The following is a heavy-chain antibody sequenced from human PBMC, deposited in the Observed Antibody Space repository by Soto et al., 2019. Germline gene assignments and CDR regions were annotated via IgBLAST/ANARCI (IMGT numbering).Heavy chain of an antibody. Sequence: QITLKESGPTLVKPTQTLTLTCTFSGFSLSASGVGVGWIRQPPGKALEWLALIYWDDDKRYSPSLKSRPTIPKDTSKKQAVLTMTNMDPADTATYYCAHRRIAMTPNWFDPWGQGTLVTVPS. J-gene: IGHJ5*02. CDR3: AHRRIAMTPNWFDP. CDR1: GFSLSASGVG. CDR2: IYWDDDK. V-gene: IGHV2-5*02. D-gene: IGHD6-13*01.